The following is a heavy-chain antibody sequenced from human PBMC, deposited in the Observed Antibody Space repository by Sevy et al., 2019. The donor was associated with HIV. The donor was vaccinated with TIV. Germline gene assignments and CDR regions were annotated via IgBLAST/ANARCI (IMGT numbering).Heavy chain of an antibody. D-gene: IGHD6-6*01. J-gene: IGHJ4*02. V-gene: IGHV4-59*01. CDR1: GDSISSYY. CDR2: IHDSGST. Sequence: SETLSLTCTVSGDSISSYYWSWMRQPPGKGLEWIGYIHDSGSTNYNPSLKSRVTISVDTSKSQFSLNLNSVTAADTAVYFCARASGQSTSSRYFDFWGQGTLVTVSS. CDR3: ARASGQSTSSRYFDF.